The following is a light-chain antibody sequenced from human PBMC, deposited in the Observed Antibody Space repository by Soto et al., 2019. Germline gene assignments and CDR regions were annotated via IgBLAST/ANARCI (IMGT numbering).Light chain of an antibody. CDR2: KAS. J-gene: IGKJ1*01. CDR3: QQYNGYGP. CDR1: QNITRW. V-gene: IGKV1-5*03. Sequence: DIQMTQTPSTLSASVGDRVTITCRASQNITRWLAWYQQKPGRAPNLLIYKASDLESGVPSRFSGSVSGTEFTLTISSLQPDEFATYYCQQYNGYGPFGRGTKVVVK.